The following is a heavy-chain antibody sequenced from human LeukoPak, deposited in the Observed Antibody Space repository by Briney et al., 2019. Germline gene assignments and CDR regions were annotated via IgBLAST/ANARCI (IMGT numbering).Heavy chain of an antibody. D-gene: IGHD3-10*01. CDR2: IRSKAYGGTT. V-gene: IGHV3-49*04. Sequence: PGRSLRLSCTASGFTFGDYAMSWVRQAPGKGLEWVGFIRSKAYGGTTEYAASVKGRFTISRDDSKSIAYLQMNSLKTEDTAVYYCTRETWQFRREYYFDYWGQGTLVTVSS. CDR1: GFTFGDYA. J-gene: IGHJ4*02. CDR3: TRETWQFRREYYFDY.